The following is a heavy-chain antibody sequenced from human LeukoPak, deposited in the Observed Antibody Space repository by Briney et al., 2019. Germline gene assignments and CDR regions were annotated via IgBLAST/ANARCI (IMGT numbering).Heavy chain of an antibody. Sequence: GGSLRLSCAASGFTFDDYAMHWVRQAPGKGLEWVSGISWNSGSIGYADSVKGRFTISRDNAENSLYLQMNSLRAEDTAVYYCAKARSIAAAGPFDYWGQGTLVTVSS. D-gene: IGHD6-13*01. V-gene: IGHV3-9*01. CDR3: AKARSIAAAGPFDY. CDR1: GFTFDDYA. CDR2: ISWNSGSI. J-gene: IGHJ4*02.